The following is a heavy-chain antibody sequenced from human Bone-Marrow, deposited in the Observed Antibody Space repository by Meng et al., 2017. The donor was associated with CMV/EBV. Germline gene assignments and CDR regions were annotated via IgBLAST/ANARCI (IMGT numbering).Heavy chain of an antibody. CDR2: INPNSGDT. D-gene: IGHD2-2*01. Sequence: ASVKVSCKASGYTFTDYYMHWVRQAPGQGLEWMGWINPNSGDTNYAQKFRGRVTMTRHTSISTAYMELGRQRSDDTAVYYCARVPVVPAALDYWGQGTLVTVSS. CDR3: ARVPVVPAALDY. J-gene: IGHJ4*02. V-gene: IGHV1-2*02. CDR1: GYTFTDYY.